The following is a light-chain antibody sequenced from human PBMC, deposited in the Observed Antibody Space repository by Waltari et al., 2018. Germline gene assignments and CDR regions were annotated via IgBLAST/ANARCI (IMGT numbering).Light chain of an antibody. V-gene: IGKV4-1*01. CDR1: QNVLYGSDNKNY. J-gene: IGKJ2*01. CDR3: QQFYTTPPMFT. CDR2: LTS. Sequence: DIVMTQSPDSLAVSLGERATINCKSSQNVLYGSDNKNYLAWFQQKPGQPPKLLIYLTSTRASGVPDRFSGSGSGTDFTPTISSLQAEDVAVYYCQQFYTTPPMFTFGQGTKVEIK.